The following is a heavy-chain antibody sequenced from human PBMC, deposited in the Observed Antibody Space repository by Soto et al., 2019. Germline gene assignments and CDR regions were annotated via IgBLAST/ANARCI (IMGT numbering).Heavy chain of an antibody. J-gene: IGHJ4*02. V-gene: IGHV4-59*01. D-gene: IGHD3-10*01. CDR2: IYYSGST. Sequence: SETLSLTCTVSGGSISSYYWSWIRQPPGKGLEWIGYIYYSGSTNYNPSLKSRVTISVDTSKNQFSLKLSSVTAADTAVYYCGRVDYGSIDYWGQGTLVTVSS. CDR3: GRVDYGSIDY. CDR1: GGSISSYY.